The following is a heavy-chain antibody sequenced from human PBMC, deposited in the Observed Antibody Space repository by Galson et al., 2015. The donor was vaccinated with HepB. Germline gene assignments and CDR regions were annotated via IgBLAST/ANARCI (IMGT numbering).Heavy chain of an antibody. Sequence: SLRLSCAASGFTFSGYAMSWVRQTPGKGLEYIAYISSGSSNIYYAASVKGRFTISRDNVEGSLTLQMTGLRDEDTAVYYCAADAGFDSPWYYVNRWGQGALVTVSS. J-gene: IGHJ4*02. CDR2: ISSGSSNI. D-gene: IGHD3-10*02. CDR1: GFTFSGYA. CDR3: AADAGFDSPWYYVNR. V-gene: IGHV3-48*02.